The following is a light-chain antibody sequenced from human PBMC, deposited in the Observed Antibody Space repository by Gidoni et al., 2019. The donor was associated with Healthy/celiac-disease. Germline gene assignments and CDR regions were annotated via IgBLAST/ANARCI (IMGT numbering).Light chain of an antibody. J-gene: IGKJ1*01. CDR3: QQSYNTPTWT. CDR1: QSISSY. V-gene: IGKV1-39*01. Sequence: IQMTQSPSSLSASVGDRVTITCRASQSISSYLNWYQQKPGKAPKLLIYAASSLQSGFPSRFSGSGSGTDFTLTISSLEPEDFAAYYCQQSYNTPTWTFGPGTKVEIK. CDR2: AAS.